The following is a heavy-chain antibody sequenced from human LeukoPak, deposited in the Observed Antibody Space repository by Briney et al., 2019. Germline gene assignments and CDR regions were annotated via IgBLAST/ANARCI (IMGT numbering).Heavy chain of an antibody. CDR2: IYYSGST. V-gene: IGHV4-59*08. CDR1: GGSISSYY. Sequence: SKTLSLTCTVSGGSISSYYWSWIRQPPGKGLEWIGYIYYSGSTNYNPSLKSRVTISVDTSKNQFSLKLSSVTAADTAVYYCATYVRGVIGNWFDPWGQGTLVTVSS. CDR3: ATYVRGVIGNWFDP. J-gene: IGHJ5*02. D-gene: IGHD3-10*02.